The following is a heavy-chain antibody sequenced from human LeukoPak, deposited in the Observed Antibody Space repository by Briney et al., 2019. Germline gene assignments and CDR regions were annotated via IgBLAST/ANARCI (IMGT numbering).Heavy chain of an antibody. Sequence: ASVKVSCKASGYTFTSYGISWVRRAPRQGLEWMGWISAYNGNTNYAQKLQGRVTMTTDTSTSTAYMELRSLRSDDTAVYYCAGIAVAVDDAFDIWGQGTMVTVSS. J-gene: IGHJ3*02. V-gene: IGHV1-18*01. CDR3: AGIAVAVDDAFDI. D-gene: IGHD6-19*01. CDR2: ISAYNGNT. CDR1: GYTFTSYG.